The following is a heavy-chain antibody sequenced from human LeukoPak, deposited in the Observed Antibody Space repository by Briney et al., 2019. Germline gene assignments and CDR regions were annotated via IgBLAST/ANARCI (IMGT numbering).Heavy chain of an antibody. J-gene: IGHJ4*02. Sequence: GGSLRLSCAASGFTFSSYAMSWVRQAPGKGLQWVSTIHDGSGDTYYADSVKGRFTISRDNSKNTLYLQMNSLRAEDTAVYYCAKDRLGVPYYWGQGTLVTVSS. CDR1: GFTFSSYA. D-gene: IGHD2-8*02. CDR3: AKDRLGVPYY. V-gene: IGHV3-23*01. CDR2: IHDGSGDT.